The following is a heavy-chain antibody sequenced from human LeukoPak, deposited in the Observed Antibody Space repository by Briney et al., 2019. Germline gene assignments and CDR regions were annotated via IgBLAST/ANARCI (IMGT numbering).Heavy chain of an antibody. J-gene: IGHJ3*02. CDR3: ARVRGYYDYAFDI. Sequence: GGSLRLSCAASGFTFSDYYMSWIRQAPGKGLEWVSYISSSGSTIYYADSVKGRFTISRDNAKNSLYLQMNSQRAEDTAVYYCARVRGYYDYAFDIWGQGTMVTVSS. D-gene: IGHD3-22*01. CDR1: GFTFSDYY. CDR2: ISSSGSTI. V-gene: IGHV3-11*01.